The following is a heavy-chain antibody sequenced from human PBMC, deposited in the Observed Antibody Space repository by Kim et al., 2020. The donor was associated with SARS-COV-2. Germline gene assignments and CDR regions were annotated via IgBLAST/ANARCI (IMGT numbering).Heavy chain of an antibody. CDR1: GLTVNSNY. Sequence: GGSLRLSCAVSGLTVNSNYMSWVRQAPGKGLEWVSIIYSAGNTYYPDSLKGRFTISRDESMNTLYLQMNILRADDTAVYYCARVQVSTTTDYFDFWGQGT. D-gene: IGHD4-17*01. J-gene: IGHJ4*02. CDR2: IYSAGNT. CDR3: ARVQVSTTTDYFDF. V-gene: IGHV3-66*01.